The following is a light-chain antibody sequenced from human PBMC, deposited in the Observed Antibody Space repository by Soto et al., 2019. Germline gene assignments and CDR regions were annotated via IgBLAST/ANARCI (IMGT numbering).Light chain of an antibody. Sequence: SYELTQPPSLSVAPGQTARIPCGGADIGRKSVHWYQQKPGQAPVLVVYGDTDRASGIPERFSGSNSGYTANLTISGVEGGDEADYFCQVWDSSNDNRIFGGGTKVTVL. CDR3: QVWDSSNDNRI. CDR1: DIGRKS. CDR2: GDT. J-gene: IGLJ2*01. V-gene: IGLV3-21*02.